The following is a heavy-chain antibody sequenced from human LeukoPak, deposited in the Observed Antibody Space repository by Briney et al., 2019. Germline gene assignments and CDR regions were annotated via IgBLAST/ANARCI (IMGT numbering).Heavy chain of an antibody. Sequence: GSLRLSCAASGFTFSSYAMSWIRQPAGKGLEWIGRIYTSGSTNYNPSLKSRVTISVDTSKNQFSLKLSSVTAADTAVYYCARVGEQWLANWFDPWGQGTLVTVSS. V-gene: IGHV4-4*07. D-gene: IGHD6-19*01. J-gene: IGHJ5*02. CDR1: GFTFSSYA. CDR2: IYTSGST. CDR3: ARVGEQWLANWFDP.